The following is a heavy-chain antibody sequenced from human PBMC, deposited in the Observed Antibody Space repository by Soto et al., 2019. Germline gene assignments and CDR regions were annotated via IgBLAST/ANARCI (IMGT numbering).Heavy chain of an antibody. V-gene: IGHV2-5*02. CDR3: AHRALAGTYFFDY. Sequence: QITLKESGPTLVKPTQTLTLTCTLSGFSVNTTGVGVGWIRQPPGKTLEWLSLIYWDDDKRYNPSLISRLTVTKETSKNQVVLTMSNLDPADTATYYCAHRALAGTYFFDYWGQGILVTVSS. D-gene: IGHD6-19*01. CDR1: GFSVNTTGVG. J-gene: IGHJ4*02. CDR2: IYWDDDK.